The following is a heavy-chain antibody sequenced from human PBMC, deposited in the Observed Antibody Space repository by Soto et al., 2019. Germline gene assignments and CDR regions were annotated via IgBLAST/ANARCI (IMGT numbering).Heavy chain of an antibody. CDR2: ISAYNGNT. D-gene: IGHD5-12*01. J-gene: IGHJ4*01. V-gene: IGHV1-18*04. CDR1: GYTFTSYC. Sequence: ASVKVSCKASGYTFTSYCISWVRHAPGVLEWMGWISAYNGNTNYAQKLQGRLTMTTDSSTNTATMELRSLRSDDTAVYYCARARDGYNFFLDYWGQGTLVTSPQ. CDR3: ARARDGYNFFLDY.